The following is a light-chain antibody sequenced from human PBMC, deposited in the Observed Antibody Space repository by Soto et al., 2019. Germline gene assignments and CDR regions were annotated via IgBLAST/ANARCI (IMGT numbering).Light chain of an antibody. V-gene: IGKV3-11*01. CDR2: DAS. CDR3: QQRNNWPIT. J-gene: IGKJ3*01. CDR1: QSISTD. Sequence: EIVLTQSPATLSLSPGERATLSCRASQSISTDLAWYQQKPGQAPRLLIYDASIRPTGIPARFSGSGSGTNLTLSISSLEPEDFAVYSCQQRNNWPITFGPGTKVDIK.